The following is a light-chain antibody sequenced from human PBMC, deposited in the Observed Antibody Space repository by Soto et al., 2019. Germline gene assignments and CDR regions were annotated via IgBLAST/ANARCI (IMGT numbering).Light chain of an antibody. J-gene: IGLJ2*01. CDR1: SSNIGAGYD. CDR2: GNI. V-gene: IGLV1-40*01. Sequence: QAVVTQPPSVSGAPGQRVTISCTGSSSNIGAGYDVHWYQQHPGTAPKLLMFGNINRPSGVPDRFSGSKSGTSASLAITGLQAEDEADYYCHSYDSSLSGMVFGGGTKLTVL. CDR3: HSYDSSLSGMV.